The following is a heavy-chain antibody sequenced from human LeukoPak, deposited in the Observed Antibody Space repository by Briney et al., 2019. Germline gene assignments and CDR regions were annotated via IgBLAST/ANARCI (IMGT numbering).Heavy chain of an antibody. V-gene: IGHV3-30*18. CDR3: AKDFRSLWSLYYFDY. D-gene: IGHD2-8*02. CDR1: GFTFSSYG. CDR2: ISYDGSNK. Sequence: GGSLRLSCAASGFTFSSYGMHWVRQAPGKGLEWVAVISYDGSNKYYADSVKGRFTISRDNSKNTLYLQMNSLRAGDTAVYYCAKDFRSLWSLYYFDYWGQGTLVTVSS. J-gene: IGHJ4*02.